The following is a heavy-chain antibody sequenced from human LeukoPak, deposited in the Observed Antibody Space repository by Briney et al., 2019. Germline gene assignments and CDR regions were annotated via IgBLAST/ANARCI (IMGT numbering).Heavy chain of an antibody. V-gene: IGHV1-2*06. J-gene: IGHJ5*02. Sequence: GASVKVSCKASGYTFTGYYKHWVRQAPGQGLEWMGRINPNSGGTNYARKFQGRVTMTRDTSISTAYMELSRLRSDDTAVYYCAREVVVVVAAFEPWGQGTLVTVSS. CDR2: INPNSGGT. D-gene: IGHD2-15*01. CDR3: AREVVVVVAAFEP. CDR1: GYTFTGYY.